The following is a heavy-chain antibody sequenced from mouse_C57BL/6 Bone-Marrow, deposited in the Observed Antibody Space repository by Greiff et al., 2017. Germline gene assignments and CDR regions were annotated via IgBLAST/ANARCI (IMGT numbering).Heavy chain of an antibody. D-gene: IGHD2-3*01. CDR2: IDPDTGGT. V-gene: IGHV1-15*01. CDR1: GYTFTDYD. Sequence: VQLQQSGAELVRPGASVTLSCKASGYTFTDYDMHWVKQTPVHGLEWIGAIDPDTGGTAYNQKFKGKAILTVDKSSSTAYMELRSLTSEDSAVYYGTRVGYDGYCGRDYWGQGTTLTVSS. CDR3: TRVGYDGYCGRDY. J-gene: IGHJ2*01.